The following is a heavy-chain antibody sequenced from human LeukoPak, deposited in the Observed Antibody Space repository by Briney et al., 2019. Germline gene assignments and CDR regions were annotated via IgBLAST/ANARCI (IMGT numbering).Heavy chain of an antibody. CDR3: ARDRHYYDSSGYSY. CDR2: ISSSSSYI. CDR1: GFTFSSYS. V-gene: IGHV3-21*01. D-gene: IGHD3-22*01. Sequence: GGSLRLSCAASGFTFSSYSMNWVRQAPGKGLEWVSSISSSSSYIYYADSVKGRFTISRDNAKNSLYLQMNSLRAEDTAVYYCARDRHYYDSSGYSYCGQGTLVTVSS. J-gene: IGHJ4*02.